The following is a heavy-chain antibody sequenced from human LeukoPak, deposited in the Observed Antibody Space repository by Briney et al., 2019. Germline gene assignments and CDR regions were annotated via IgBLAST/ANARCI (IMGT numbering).Heavy chain of an antibody. V-gene: IGHV3-30*04. CDR2: ISYDGSNK. CDR3: ARGRYSGYDLHDY. CDR1: GFTFSSYA. D-gene: IGHD5-12*01. J-gene: IGHJ4*02. Sequence: GSLRLSCAASGFTFSSYAMHWVRQAPGKGLEWVAVISYDGSNKYYADSVKGRFTISRDNSKNTLYLQMNSLRAEDTALYYCARGRYSGYDLHDYWGQGTRVTVSS.